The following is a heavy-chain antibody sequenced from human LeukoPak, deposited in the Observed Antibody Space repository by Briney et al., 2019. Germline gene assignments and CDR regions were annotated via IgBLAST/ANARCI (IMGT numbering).Heavy chain of an antibody. CDR1: GFTFSDYY. D-gene: IGHD6-19*01. Sequence: PGGSLRLSCAASGFTFSDYYMSWIRQAPGKGLEWVSYISSSGSTIYYADSVKSRFTISRDNAKNSLYLQMNSLRAEDTAVYYCARGNSSGFYWYFDLWGRGTLVTVSS. CDR3: ARGNSSGFYWYFDL. J-gene: IGHJ2*01. V-gene: IGHV3-11*04. CDR2: ISSSGSTI.